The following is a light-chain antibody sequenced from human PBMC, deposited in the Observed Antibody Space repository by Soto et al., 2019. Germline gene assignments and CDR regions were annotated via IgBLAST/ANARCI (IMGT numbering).Light chain of an antibody. V-gene: IGLV2-14*01. J-gene: IGLJ2*01. CDR2: DVN. CDR3: SSYTSSIS. Sequence: QSALTQPASVSGSPGQSITISCTGTSSDVGGYNYVSWYQQHPGKAPKLMIYDVNTRPSGVSNRFSGSKSGNTASLTISWLQAEDEADYYCSSYTSSISFGGGTQLTVL. CDR1: SSDVGGYNY.